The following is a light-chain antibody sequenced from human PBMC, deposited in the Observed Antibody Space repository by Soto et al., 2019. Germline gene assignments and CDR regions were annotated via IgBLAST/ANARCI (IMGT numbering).Light chain of an antibody. Sequence: QSALTQPASVSGSPGQSITISCTGTSSDVGGYHYVSWYQQLPGKAPKLMIYEVTKRPSGVSNRFSGSKSDNTASLTISGLQAEDEADYYCCSYAGSSTFGVVFGGGTKLTVL. V-gene: IGLV2-23*02. CDR1: SSDVGGYHY. CDR2: EVT. J-gene: IGLJ2*01. CDR3: CSYAGSSTFGVV.